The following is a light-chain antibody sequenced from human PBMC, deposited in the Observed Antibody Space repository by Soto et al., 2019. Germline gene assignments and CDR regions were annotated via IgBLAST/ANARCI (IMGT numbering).Light chain of an antibody. V-gene: IGKV1-5*03. CDR3: QHYNSYSEA. Sequence: DIQLTQSTSSLSASVGDRITITCRASQDISNDLGWFQQKPGKAPKLLIYKASTLKSGVPTWFSGSGSGKEFTLTISSLQHDDFASYCYQHYNSYSEAFGQGTKVDIK. CDR2: KAS. CDR1: QDISND. J-gene: IGKJ1*01.